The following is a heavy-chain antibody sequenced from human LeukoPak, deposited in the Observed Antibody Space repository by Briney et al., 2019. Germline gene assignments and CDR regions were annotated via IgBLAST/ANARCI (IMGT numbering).Heavy chain of an antibody. J-gene: IGHJ4*02. Sequence: HSGGSLRLSCAASGFTFNRNAISWVRQTPGKGLEWVSASTTGGYTEDADSVKGRFTISRDNSQNTLFLQMHSLRAEDTAVYYCAKKPATIKFPFDIWGQGTLVTVSP. CDR3: AKKPATIKFPFDI. CDR2: STTGGYT. CDR1: GFTFNRNA. V-gene: IGHV3-23*01. D-gene: IGHD5-24*01.